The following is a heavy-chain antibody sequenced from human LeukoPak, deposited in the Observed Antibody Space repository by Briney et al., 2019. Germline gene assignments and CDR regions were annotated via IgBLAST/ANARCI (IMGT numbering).Heavy chain of an antibody. CDR2: IYYSGST. Sequence: SETLSLTCTVSGGSISSSSYYWGWIRQPPGKGLEWIGSIYYSGSTYYDPSLKSRVTISVDTSKNQFSLKLSSVTAADTAVYYCARDLVGYSGYDPDRWGQGTLVTVSS. V-gene: IGHV4-39*07. D-gene: IGHD5-12*01. CDR3: ARDLVGYSGYDPDR. CDR1: GGSISSSSYY. J-gene: IGHJ5*02.